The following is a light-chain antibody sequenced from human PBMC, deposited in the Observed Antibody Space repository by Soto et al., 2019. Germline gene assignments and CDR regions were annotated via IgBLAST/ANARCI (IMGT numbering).Light chain of an antibody. J-gene: IGKJ5*01. CDR1: QSVSSK. V-gene: IGKV3-15*01. Sequence: EIVMTQSPATPSVSPGERATLSCMASQSVSSKLAWYQQKPGQAPRLLIYGASTRATGIPARFSGSGSGTEFTLTISSLQSEDFAVYYCQQYNNWPPITFGQGTRLEIK. CDR2: GAS. CDR3: QQYNNWPPIT.